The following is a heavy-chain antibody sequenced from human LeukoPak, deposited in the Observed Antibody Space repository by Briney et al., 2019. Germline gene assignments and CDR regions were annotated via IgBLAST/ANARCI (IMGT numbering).Heavy chain of an antibody. CDR1: GFTFRSYS. CDR3: ARGRELDP. Sequence: PGGSLRLSCAASGFTFRSYSMNWVRQAPGKGLEWVSYISGSSSTIYSADSVKGRFTISRDNAKNSLYLQMNSLRAEDTAVYYCARGRELDPWGQGTLVTVSS. J-gene: IGHJ5*02. V-gene: IGHV3-48*04. CDR2: ISGSSSTI.